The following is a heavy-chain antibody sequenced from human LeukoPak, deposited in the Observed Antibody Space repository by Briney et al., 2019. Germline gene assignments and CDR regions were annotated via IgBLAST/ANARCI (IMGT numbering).Heavy chain of an antibody. J-gene: IGHJ4*02. CDR2: IYYSGST. V-gene: IGHV4-59*12. CDR1: GGSISSYY. D-gene: IGHD5-18*01. Sequence: SETLSLTCTVSGGSISSYYWTWIRQPPGKGLEWIGYIYYSGSTYYNPSLKSRVTISVDTSKNQFSLRLSSVTAADTAVYYCARAKSQRGYTYGPHTYFDYWGQGTLVTVSS. CDR3: ARAKSQRGYTYGPHTYFDY.